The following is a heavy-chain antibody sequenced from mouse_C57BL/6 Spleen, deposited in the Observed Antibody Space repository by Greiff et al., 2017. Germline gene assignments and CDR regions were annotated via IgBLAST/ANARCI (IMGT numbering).Heavy chain of an antibody. CDR3: ARGGYGNLYYYAMDY. CDR1: GYTFTSYW. J-gene: IGHJ4*01. V-gene: IGHV1-52*01. Sequence: VQLQQSGAELVRPGSSVKLSCKASGYTFTSYWMHWVKQRPIHGLEWIGNIDPSDSETHYNQKFKDKATLTVDKSSSTAYMQLSSLTSEDSAVYYCARGGYGNLYYYAMDYWGQGTSVTVSS. CDR2: IDPSDSET. D-gene: IGHD2-1*01.